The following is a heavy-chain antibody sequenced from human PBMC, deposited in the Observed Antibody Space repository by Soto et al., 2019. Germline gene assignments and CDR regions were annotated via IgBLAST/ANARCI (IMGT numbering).Heavy chain of an antibody. V-gene: IGHV4-59*08. Sequence: PSETLSLTCTVSGGSISSYYWSWIRQPPGKGLEWIGYIYYSGSTNCNPSLKSRVTISVDTSKNQFSLRLNSVTAADTAVYYCARTVLGPDLLADSFVDYYYYMDVWGQETTVTVSS. D-gene: IGHD3-9*01. CDR3: ARTVLGPDLLADSFVDYYYYMDV. CDR2: IYYSGST. J-gene: IGHJ6*03. CDR1: GGSISSYY.